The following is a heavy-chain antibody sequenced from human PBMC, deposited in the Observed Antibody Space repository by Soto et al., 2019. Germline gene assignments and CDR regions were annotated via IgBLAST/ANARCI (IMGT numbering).Heavy chain of an antibody. D-gene: IGHD2-15*01. CDR2: IYYRSKWFH. J-gene: IGHJ6*02. V-gene: IGHV6-1*01. Sequence: SQTLSLPCVLSGDSVSSNGACWNWIRQSPSRGLQWLGRIYYRSKWFHDYAASVESRMAINPDTSRNQFSLQLNYVTPEDTAVYYCARVHCSAGTCLDGLDFWGQGTPVTVSS. CDR3: ARVHCSAGTCLDGLDF. CDR1: GDSVSSNGAC.